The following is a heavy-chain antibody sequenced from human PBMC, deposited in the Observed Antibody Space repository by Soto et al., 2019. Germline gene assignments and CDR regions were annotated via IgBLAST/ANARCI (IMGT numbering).Heavy chain of an antibody. V-gene: IGHV1-69*12. CDR3: ARGSRYGGNGGSGDNWFAP. Sequence: QVQLVQSGAEVKKPGSSVKVSCKASGGTFSSYAISWVRQAPGQGLEWMGGIIPIFGTANYAQKFQGRVTITADESTSXAXXELSSLRSADTAVYYCARGSRYGGNGGSGDNWFAPWGQGTLVTVSS. CDR1: GGTFSSYA. CDR2: IIPIFGTA. J-gene: IGHJ5*02. D-gene: IGHD2-15*01.